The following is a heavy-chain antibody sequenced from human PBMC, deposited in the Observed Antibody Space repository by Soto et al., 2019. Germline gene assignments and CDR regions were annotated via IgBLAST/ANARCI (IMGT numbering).Heavy chain of an antibody. CDR1: GFSFRDYD. J-gene: IGHJ6*02. V-gene: IGHV3-13*05. CDR2: LGAARDP. D-gene: IGHD1-26*01. Sequence: GGSLRLSCAASGFSFRDYDMHWVRQRKGKGLEWVSALGAARDPYYVGSVKGRFSVSRDNAQTSLFLQMNNLRVADTAVYFCARAYLGRLPRRADYYYAMDVWGRGTTITVSS. CDR3: ARAYLGRLPRRADYYYAMDV.